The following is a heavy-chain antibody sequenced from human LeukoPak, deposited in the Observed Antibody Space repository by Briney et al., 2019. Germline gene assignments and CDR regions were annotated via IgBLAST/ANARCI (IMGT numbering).Heavy chain of an antibody. CDR1: GGTFSSYA. V-gene: IGHV1-69*13. CDR2: IIPIFGTA. CDR3: ARAVVKWLSNAFDI. D-gene: IGHD3-22*01. Sequence: SVKVSCKASGGTFSSYAISWVRQAPGQGLEWMGGIIPIFGTANYAQKFQGRVTITADESTSTAYMELSSLRSEDTAVYYCARAVVKWLSNAFDIWGQGTMVTVSS. J-gene: IGHJ3*02.